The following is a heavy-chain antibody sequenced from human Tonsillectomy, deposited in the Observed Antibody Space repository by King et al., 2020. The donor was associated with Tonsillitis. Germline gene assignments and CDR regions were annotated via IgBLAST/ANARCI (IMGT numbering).Heavy chain of an antibody. Sequence: QLVQSGAEVKKPGASVKVSCKASGYTFTNYAISWVRQAPGQGREWMGWISAYNGNPNYAQKLQGRVTLTTDTSTSTAYMELRSLRSDDTAVYYCARDRASIVRGAKGYSYGMDVWGQGTTVTVSS. J-gene: IGHJ6*02. CDR3: ARDRASIVRGAKGYSYGMDV. D-gene: IGHD3-10*01. CDR1: GYTFTNYA. CDR2: ISAYNGNP. V-gene: IGHV1-18*04.